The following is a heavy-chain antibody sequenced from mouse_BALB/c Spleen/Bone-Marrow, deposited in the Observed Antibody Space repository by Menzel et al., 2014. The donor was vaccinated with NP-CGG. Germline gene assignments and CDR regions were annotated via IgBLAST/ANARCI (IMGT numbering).Heavy chain of an antibody. V-gene: IGHV5-17*02. Sequence: EVKVVESGGGLVQPGGSRKLSCAASGFTFSSFAMHWVRQAPEKGLEWVAYISSGSSTIYYADTVMGRFTISRDNPKNTLFLQMTSLRSEDTAMYYCARSGSSSGHFDYWGQGTTLTGSS. CDR2: ISSGSSTI. CDR1: GFTFSSFA. J-gene: IGHJ2*01. D-gene: IGHD1-1*01. CDR3: ARSGSSSGHFDY.